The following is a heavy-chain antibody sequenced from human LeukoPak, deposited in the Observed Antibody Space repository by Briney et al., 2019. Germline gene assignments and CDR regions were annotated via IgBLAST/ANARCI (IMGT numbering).Heavy chain of an antibody. J-gene: IGHJ6*03. D-gene: IGHD5-18*01. Sequence: ASVKVSCKASGFTFTSSAMQWVRQARGQGLEWMGWINPNSGGTNYAQKFQGRVTMTRDTSISTAYMELSRLRSDDMAVYYCARGTLYSYGNYYMDVWGKGTTVTISS. CDR3: ARGTLYSYGNYYMDV. CDR1: GFTFTSSA. V-gene: IGHV1-2*02. CDR2: INPNSGGT.